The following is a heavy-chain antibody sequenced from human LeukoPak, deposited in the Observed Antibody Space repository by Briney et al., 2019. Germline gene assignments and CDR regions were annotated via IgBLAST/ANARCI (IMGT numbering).Heavy chain of an antibody. J-gene: IGHJ5*02. D-gene: IGHD3-10*01. CDR2: ISAYNGNT. Sequence: ASVKVSCKASGYTFTSYGISWVRQAPGQGLEWMGWISAYNGNTNYAQKFQGRVTITRDTSASTAYMELSSLRSEDTAVYYCARDSDDNWFDPWGQGTLVTVSS. CDR3: ARDSDDNWFDP. V-gene: IGHV1-18*01. CDR1: GYTFTSYG.